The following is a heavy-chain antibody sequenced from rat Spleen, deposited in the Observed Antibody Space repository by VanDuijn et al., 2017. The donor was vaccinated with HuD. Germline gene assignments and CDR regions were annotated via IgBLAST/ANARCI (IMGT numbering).Heavy chain of an antibody. CDR3: ARENMYYGYNYFDY. J-gene: IGHJ2*01. Sequence: QVQLKESGPGLVQPSQTLSLACTVSGFSVTSYHVHWVRQPSGKGLEWMGVIWTGGSTEFNSALKSRLSISRDTAKSQVFLKMNSLQPEDTATYYGARENMYYGYNYFDYWGQGVMVTVSS. D-gene: IGHD1-9*01. V-gene: IGHV2-43*01. CDR1: GFSVTSYH. CDR2: IWTGGST.